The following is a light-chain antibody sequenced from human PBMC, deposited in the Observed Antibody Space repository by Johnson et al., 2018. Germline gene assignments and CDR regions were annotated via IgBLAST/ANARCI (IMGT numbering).Light chain of an antibody. V-gene: IGLV1-51*02. CDR3: GTLDSSLSAGNV. CDR1: SSNIGNNY. CDR2: ENN. Sequence: QSVLTQPPSVSAAPGQKVTISCSGSSSNIGNNYVSWYQQLPGTAPKLLIYENNKRPSGIPDRFSGSKSGTSATLGITGLQTGDEADYYCGTLDSSLSAGNVCGTRTKVTVL. J-gene: IGLJ1*01.